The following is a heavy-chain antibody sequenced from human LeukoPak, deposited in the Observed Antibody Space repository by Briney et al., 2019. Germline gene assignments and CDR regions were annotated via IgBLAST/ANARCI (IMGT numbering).Heavy chain of an antibody. V-gene: IGHV1-18*01. CDR1: GYTFTSYG. CDR3: ARSDPDIVRFDAFDL. Sequence: ASVKVSCKASGYTFTSYGVTWVRQAPGQGLEWMGWISPYNGNTNYAQKLHGRVTLTTDTATSTAYMELGSLRSDDTAVYYCARSDPDIVRFDAFDLGGQGTMVTVSS. D-gene: IGHD3-10*01. J-gene: IGHJ3*01. CDR2: ISPYNGNT.